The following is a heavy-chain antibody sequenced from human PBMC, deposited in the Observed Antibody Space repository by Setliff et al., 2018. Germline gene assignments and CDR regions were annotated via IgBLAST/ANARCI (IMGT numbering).Heavy chain of an antibody. CDR3: LVAYTSSWYSSGFDP. CDR1: GLTFTSKW. J-gene: IGHJ5*02. CDR2: INGDGSIT. D-gene: IGHD6-13*01. V-gene: IGHV3-74*01. Sequence: RLSCAASGLTFTSKWMHWVRQAPGKGLVWVSRINGDGSITSYADSVRGRFTISRDSSKNTLYLQMNSLRLEDTAVYYCLVAYTSSWYSSGFDPWGQGTLVTVSS.